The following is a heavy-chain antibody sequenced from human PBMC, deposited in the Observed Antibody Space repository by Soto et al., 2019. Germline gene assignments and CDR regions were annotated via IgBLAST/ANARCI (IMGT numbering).Heavy chain of an antibody. D-gene: IGHD2-15*01. V-gene: IGHV4-30-4*01. CDR1: GGSISSGDYY. CDR2: IYYSGST. J-gene: IGHJ4*02. CDR3: ARGGVVAPGY. Sequence: SETLSLTCTVPGGSISSGDYYWSWIRQPPGKGLEWIGYIYYSGSTYYNPSLKSRVTISVDTSKNQFSLKLSSVSAADTAVYYCARGGVVAPGYWGQGTLVTVSS.